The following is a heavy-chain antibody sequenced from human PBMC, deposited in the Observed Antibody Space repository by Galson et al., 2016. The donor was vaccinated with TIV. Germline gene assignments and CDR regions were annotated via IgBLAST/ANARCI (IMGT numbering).Heavy chain of an antibody. V-gene: IGHV3-23*01. Sequence: SLRLSCAASGFTFSTYGMMWVRQAPGKGLEWVSFISYTGGSTYYEDTVKGRFTISRDNSKKTMYLQMNSLRVEDTAVYYCTKEGSGFVAGGGFVDYWGQGILVTVSS. D-gene: IGHD6-25*01. J-gene: IGHJ4*02. CDR1: GFTFSTYG. CDR2: ISYTGGST. CDR3: TKEGSGFVAGGGFVDY.